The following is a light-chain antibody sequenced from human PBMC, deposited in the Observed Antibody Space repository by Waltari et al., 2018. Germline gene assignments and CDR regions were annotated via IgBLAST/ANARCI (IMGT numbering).Light chain of an antibody. J-gene: IGLJ1*01. CDR3: YSYAGSYTYV. CDR1: SSDVAGYNY. CDR2: EVS. V-gene: IGLV2-11*01. Sequence: QSALTQPRSMSGSPGQSVTISCTGTSSDVAGYNYVSWYQQLPGKAPKRMIYEVSRRPSGCPDRFSGSKSGNTASLTISGLQADDEGDYYCYSYAGSYTYVFGTGTKVTVL.